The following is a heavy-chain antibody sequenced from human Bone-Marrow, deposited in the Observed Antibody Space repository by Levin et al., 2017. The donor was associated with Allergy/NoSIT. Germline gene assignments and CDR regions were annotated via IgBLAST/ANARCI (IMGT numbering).Heavy chain of an antibody. V-gene: IGHV3-7*01. CDR3: ARDSGGGRFDY. J-gene: IGHJ4*02. D-gene: IGHD1-26*01. CDR2: INQDESEK. Sequence: GGSLRLSCVASGFTFSSHWMGWVRQAPGKGLEWVANINQDESEKYYVDFVEGRFTISRDNAKNSVFLQMNSLRVEDTAVYYCARDSGGGRFDYWGQGTRVTVSS. CDR1: GFTFSSHW.